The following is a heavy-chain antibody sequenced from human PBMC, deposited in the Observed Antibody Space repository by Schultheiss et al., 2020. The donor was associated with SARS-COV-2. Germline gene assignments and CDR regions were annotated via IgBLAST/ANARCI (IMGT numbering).Heavy chain of an antibody. CDR3: VKDSEYSRGKAPFYFDF. D-gene: IGHD6-19*01. CDR2: IYHSGST. Sequence: SETLSLTCAVYGGSFSGYYWSWIRQPPGKGLEWIGEIYHSGSTNYNPSLKSRVTISVDTSKNQFSLKLSSVTAADTAMYYCVKDSEYSRGKAPFYFDFWGQGTRVTVSS. CDR1: GGSFSGYY. J-gene: IGHJ4*02. V-gene: IGHV4-34*01.